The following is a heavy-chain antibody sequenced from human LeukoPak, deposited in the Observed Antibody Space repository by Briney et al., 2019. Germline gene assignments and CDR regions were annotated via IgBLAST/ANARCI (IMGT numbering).Heavy chain of an antibody. V-gene: IGHV1-18*01. J-gene: IGHJ3*02. CDR3: ASLKNYYDSSGYLVTDAFDI. CDR1: GYTFTTYN. D-gene: IGHD3-22*01. CDR2: ISGYKGNT. Sequence: ASVKVSCKASGYTFTTYNINWVRQAPGQGLEWMGWISGYKGNTNYAQKLQGRVNMTTDTSTSKAYMELRSLKSDDTAVYYCASLKNYYDSSGYLVTDAFDIWGQGTMVTVSS.